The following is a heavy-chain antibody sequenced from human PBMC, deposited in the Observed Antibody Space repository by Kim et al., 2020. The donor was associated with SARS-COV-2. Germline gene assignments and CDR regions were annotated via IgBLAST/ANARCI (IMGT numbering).Heavy chain of an antibody. J-gene: IGHJ4*02. Sequence: SLKSRVTISVVTSKNQFSLKLSSVTAADTAVYYCARGRITIFGVVTEFDYWGQGTLITVSS. D-gene: IGHD3-3*01. V-gene: IGHV4-31*02. CDR3: ARGRITIFGVVTEFDY.